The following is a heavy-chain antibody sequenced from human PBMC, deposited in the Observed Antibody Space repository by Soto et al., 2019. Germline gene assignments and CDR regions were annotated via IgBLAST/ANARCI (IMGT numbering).Heavy chain of an antibody. Sequence: QVQLVESGGGVVQPGRSLRLSCAASGFTFSSYGMHWVRQAPGKGLEWVAVISYDGSNKYYADSVKGRFTISRDNSKNTLYLQMNSLGAEDTAVYYCAKILQLGDYAYYYYGMDVW. D-gene: IGHD4-17*01. J-gene: IGHJ6*01. CDR3: AKILQLGDYAYYYYGMDV. V-gene: IGHV3-30*18. CDR1: GFTFSSYG. CDR2: ISYDGSNK.